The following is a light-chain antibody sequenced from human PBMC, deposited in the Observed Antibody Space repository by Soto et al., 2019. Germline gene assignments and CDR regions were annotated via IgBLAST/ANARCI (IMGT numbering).Light chain of an antibody. J-gene: IGKJ5*01. V-gene: IGKV3-15*01. CDR1: QSVNLY. Sequence: EVVLTQSPATLSVSPGEGATLSCRASQSVNLYLAWYQQKPGQAPRVIIYGVSTRATGLPGRFSGSGSGTEFTLTISTLQSEDSAVYYCQQYNNWPITFGQGTRLEIK. CDR3: QQYNNWPIT. CDR2: GVS.